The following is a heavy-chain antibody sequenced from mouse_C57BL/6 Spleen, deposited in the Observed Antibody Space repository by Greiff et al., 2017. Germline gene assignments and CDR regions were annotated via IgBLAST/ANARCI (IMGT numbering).Heavy chain of an antibody. V-gene: IGHV1-59*01. CDR1: GYTFTSYW. J-gene: IGHJ4*01. D-gene: IGHD1-1*01. Sequence: QVQLKQPGAELVRPGTSVKLSCKASGYTFTSYWMHWVKQRPGQGLEWIGVIDPSDSYTNYNQKFKGKATLTVDTSSSTAYMQLSSLTSEDSAVYYCARQDYYGSSGGYAMDYWGQGTSVTVSS. CDR2: IDPSDSYT. CDR3: ARQDYYGSSGGYAMDY.